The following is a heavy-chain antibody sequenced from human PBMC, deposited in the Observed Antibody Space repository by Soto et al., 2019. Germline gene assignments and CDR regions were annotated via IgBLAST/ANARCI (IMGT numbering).Heavy chain of an antibody. CDR3: AYSGYDYVHPVGAFDI. Sequence: PGESLKISSKGSGYSFTSYWIGWVRQMPGKGLEWMGIIYPGDSDTRYSPSFQGQVTISADKSISTAYLQWSSLKASDTAMYYCAYSGYDYVHPVGAFDIWGQGTMVTVSS. D-gene: IGHD5-12*01. V-gene: IGHV5-51*01. J-gene: IGHJ3*02. CDR1: GYSFTSYW. CDR2: IYPGDSDT.